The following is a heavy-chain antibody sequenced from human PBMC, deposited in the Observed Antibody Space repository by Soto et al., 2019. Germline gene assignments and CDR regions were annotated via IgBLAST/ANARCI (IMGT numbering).Heavy chain of an antibody. D-gene: IGHD1-1*01. CDR3: ATSQKGYNWNYFDH. CDR2: VFHTGFT. J-gene: IGHJ4*02. V-gene: IGHV4-39*01. Sequence: SETLSLTCAVSGGSVSGSYYYWAWLRQSPGKGPEWIGTVFHTGFTSYNPSLESRVSVSVDTSKSQFSLKLSAVTASDTAVYYCATSQKGYNWNYFDHWGQGALVTDSS. CDR1: GGSVSGSYYY.